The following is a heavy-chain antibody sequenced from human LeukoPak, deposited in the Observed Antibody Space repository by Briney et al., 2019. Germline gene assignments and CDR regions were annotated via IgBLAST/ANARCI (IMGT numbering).Heavy chain of an antibody. D-gene: IGHD5-18*01. J-gene: IGHJ4*02. CDR1: GFTFSSYA. V-gene: IGHV3-23*01. CDR3: ASVVDTAMARVKGSFESDIDY. Sequence: QTGGSLRLSCAASGFTFSSYAMSWVRQAPGKGLEWVSAISGSGGSTYYADSVKGRFTISRDNAKNSLYLQMNSLRAEDTAVYYCASVVDTAMARVKGSFESDIDYWGQGTLVTVSS. CDR2: ISGSGGST.